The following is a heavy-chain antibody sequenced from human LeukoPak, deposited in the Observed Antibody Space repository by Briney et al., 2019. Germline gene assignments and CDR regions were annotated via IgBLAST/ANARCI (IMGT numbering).Heavy chain of an antibody. CDR2: IYYSGSA. V-gene: IGHV4-59*01. Sequence: SETLSLTCTVSGGSISSYYWSWIRQPPGKGLEWIGYIYYSGSANYHPSLKSRVTISVDTSKNRFSLRLSSVTAADTAVYYCARGGVLKSVDYWGQGTLVAVSS. CDR1: GGSISSYY. D-gene: IGHD3-16*01. J-gene: IGHJ4*02. CDR3: ARGGVLKSVDY.